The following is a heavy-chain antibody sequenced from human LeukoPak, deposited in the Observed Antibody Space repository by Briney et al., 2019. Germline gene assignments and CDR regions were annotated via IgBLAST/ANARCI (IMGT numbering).Heavy chain of an antibody. J-gene: IGHJ4*02. Sequence: ASVKVSCKASGYTFTGYYMHWVRQAPGQGLEWMGWINPNSGGTNYAQKFQGRVTMTRDTSISTAYMELSRLRSEDTAVYYCARDLVNYYDSSGYYRSGYYFDYWGQGTLVTVSS. CDR3: ARDLVNYYDSSGYYRSGYYFDY. D-gene: IGHD3-22*01. CDR1: GYTFTGYY. V-gene: IGHV1-2*02. CDR2: INPNSGGT.